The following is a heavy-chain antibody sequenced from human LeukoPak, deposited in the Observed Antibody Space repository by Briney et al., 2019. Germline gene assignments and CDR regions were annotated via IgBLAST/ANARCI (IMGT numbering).Heavy chain of an antibody. V-gene: IGHV1-46*01. CDR2: INPSGGST. CDR1: GYTFTSYY. J-gene: IGHJ4*02. Sequence: ASVKVSCKASGYTFTSYYMHWVRQAPGQGLEWMGIINPSGGSTSYAQKFQGRVTMTRDTSTSTVYMELSSLRSEDTAVYYCARDKSPNLLLNLGDYWGQGTLVTVSS. CDR3: ARDKSPNLLLNLGDY. D-gene: IGHD1-14*01.